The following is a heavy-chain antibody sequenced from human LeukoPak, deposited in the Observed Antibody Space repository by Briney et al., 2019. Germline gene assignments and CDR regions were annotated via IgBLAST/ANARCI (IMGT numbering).Heavy chain of an antibody. Sequence: GGSLRLSCAASGFTFSTYAMSWVRQAPGKGLVWVSRIDNAGSITTYADSVKGRFTISRDNAKNSLYLQMSNLRAEDTAVYFCARGGGLDVWGQGATVTVSS. J-gene: IGHJ6*02. CDR1: GFTFSTYA. D-gene: IGHD3-16*01. CDR2: IDNAGSIT. V-gene: IGHV3-74*03. CDR3: ARGGGLDV.